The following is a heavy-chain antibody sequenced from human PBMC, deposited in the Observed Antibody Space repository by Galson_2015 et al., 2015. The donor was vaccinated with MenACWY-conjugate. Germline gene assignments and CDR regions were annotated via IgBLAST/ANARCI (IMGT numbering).Heavy chain of an antibody. J-gene: IGHJ4*02. V-gene: IGHV4-39*07. CDR3: ARDRSNDDYWSDFPGYYFDH. CDR1: GGSITTSRYH. D-gene: IGHD3-3*01. Sequence: SETLSLTCAVSGGSITTSRYHWAWIRQTPGKGLEWIGTVSYRGKAYYNPSLKRRVSISIDTSKSQFSLRIISMTAADTAVYYCARDRSNDDYWSDFPGYYFDHWGQGNLATVSS. CDR2: VSYRGKA.